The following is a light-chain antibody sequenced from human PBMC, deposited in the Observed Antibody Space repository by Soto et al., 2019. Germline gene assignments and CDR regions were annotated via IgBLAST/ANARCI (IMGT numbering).Light chain of an antibody. Sequence: LTQSPASLCLSPGERATLSCRASQTVGISLAWYQHKPGQPPRLLIYDASKRATGIPARFGGSGSGTDFTLTISSLEPEDFAVYYCQQRTNWLFTFGPGTKVDIK. J-gene: IGKJ3*01. CDR3: QQRTNWLFT. CDR2: DAS. CDR1: QTVGIS. V-gene: IGKV3-11*01.